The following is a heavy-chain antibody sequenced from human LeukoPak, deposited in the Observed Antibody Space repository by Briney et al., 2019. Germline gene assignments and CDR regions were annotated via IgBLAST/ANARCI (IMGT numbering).Heavy chain of an antibody. V-gene: IGHV3-66*01. CDR3: ARGLSTVTTYYYYMDV. D-gene: IGHD4-17*01. CDR2: IYSGGST. J-gene: IGHJ6*03. Sequence: GGSLRLSCAASGFTVSSNYMSWVRQAPGKGLEWVSVIYSGGSTYYADSVKGRFTISRDNSKNTLYLQMNSLRAEDTAVYYCARGLSTVTTYYYYMDVWGKGTTVTVSS. CDR1: GFTVSSNY.